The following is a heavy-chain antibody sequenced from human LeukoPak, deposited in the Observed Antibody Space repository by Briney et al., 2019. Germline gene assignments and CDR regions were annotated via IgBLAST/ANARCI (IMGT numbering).Heavy chain of an antibody. J-gene: IGHJ4*02. CDR1: GFTFSSYW. V-gene: IGHV3-74*01. CDR3: ARRINYYDSSGYYYVRYFDS. D-gene: IGHD3-22*01. CDR2: INTDGSSL. Sequence: GGSLRLSCAASGFTFSSYWMYWVRQAPGKGPVWVARINTDGSSLNYADSVKGRFTISRDNAKNTLYLQMNSLGAEDTAVYYCARRINYYDSSGYYYVRYFDSWGQGTLVTVSS.